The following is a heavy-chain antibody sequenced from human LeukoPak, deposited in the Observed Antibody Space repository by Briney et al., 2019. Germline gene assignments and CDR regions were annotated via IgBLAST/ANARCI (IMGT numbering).Heavy chain of an antibody. CDR3: ARAPIPYDRSRTDYRFDP. CDR2: IYYSGST. Sequence: PSETLSLTCSGSGGSISSYYWSWIRQSPGKGLEWIGYIYYSGSTNYNPSLKSRVTISLDTSKSHFSLKLTSVTAADTAVYYCARAPIPYDRSRTDYRFDPWGQGTLVTVAS. V-gene: IGHV4-59*01. D-gene: IGHD3-16*01. CDR1: GGSISSYY. J-gene: IGHJ5*02.